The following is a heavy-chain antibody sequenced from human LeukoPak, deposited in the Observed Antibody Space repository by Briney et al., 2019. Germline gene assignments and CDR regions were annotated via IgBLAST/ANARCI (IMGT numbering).Heavy chain of an antibody. V-gene: IGHV1-2*02. CDR3: ARDFRPLWFGESGYYMDV. CDR1: GYTFTGYY. D-gene: IGHD3-10*01. Sequence: ASVKVSCKASGYTFTGYYMHWVRQAPGQGLEWMGWINPNSGGTNYAQKFQGRVTMTRDTSISTAYMELSRLRSDDTAVYYCARDFRPLWFGESGYYMDVWGKGTTVTISS. CDR2: INPNSGGT. J-gene: IGHJ6*03.